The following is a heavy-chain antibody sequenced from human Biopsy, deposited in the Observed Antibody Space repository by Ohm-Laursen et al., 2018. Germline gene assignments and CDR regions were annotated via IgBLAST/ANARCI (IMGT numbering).Heavy chain of an antibody. J-gene: IGHJ4*02. V-gene: IGHV1-69*17. CDR1: GGTFSNYA. Sequence: SSVKVSCKASGGTFSNYAISWVRQAPGEGLEWMGGIIAVSGLVNYAPKFQGRVSITADKSTTTAYMELSNLKSEDTAVYYCATPFQYYDSWCGYPPFDHWGQGTLVTVSS. CDR2: IIAVSGLV. CDR3: ATPFQYYDSWCGYPPFDH. D-gene: IGHD3-3*01.